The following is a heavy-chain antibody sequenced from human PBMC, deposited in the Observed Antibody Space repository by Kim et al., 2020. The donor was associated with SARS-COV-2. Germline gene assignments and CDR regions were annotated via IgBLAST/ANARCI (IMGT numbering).Heavy chain of an antibody. Sequence: YADSVKVRFTISRDNSKNTLYLQMNSLRAEDTAVYFCARAVTWADWYFDLWGRGTLVTVSS. V-gene: IGHV3-30*01. CDR3: ARAVTWADWYFDL. D-gene: IGHD4-17*01. J-gene: IGHJ2*01.